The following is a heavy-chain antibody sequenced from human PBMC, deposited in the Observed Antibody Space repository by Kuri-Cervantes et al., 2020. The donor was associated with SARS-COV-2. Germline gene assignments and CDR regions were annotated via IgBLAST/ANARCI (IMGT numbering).Heavy chain of an antibody. CDR3: ARVNDYYFDY. V-gene: IGHV4-59*01. D-gene: IGHD1-1*01. Sequence: GSLRLSCAVSGGSISSYYWSWIRQPPGKGLEWVGYIYYSGSTNYNPSLKSRVTISVDTSKNQFSLELSSVTAADTAVYYCARVNDYYFDYWGQGTLVTVSS. CDR2: IYYSGST. CDR1: GGSISSYY. J-gene: IGHJ4*02.